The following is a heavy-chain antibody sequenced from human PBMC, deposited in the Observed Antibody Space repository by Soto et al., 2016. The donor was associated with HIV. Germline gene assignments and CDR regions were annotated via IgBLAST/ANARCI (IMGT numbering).Heavy chain of an antibody. V-gene: IGHV3-48*04. Sequence: EVQLVESGGGLVQPGGSLRLSCVASGFTFSSYSMNWVRQAPGKGLEWVSYISSSSSTIYYADSVKGRFTISRDNAKNSLYLQMNSLRAEDTAVHYCARKIAVAGSYYYYDMDVWGQGTTVTVSS. CDR3: ARKIAVAGSYYYYDMDV. CDR2: ISSSSSTI. D-gene: IGHD6-19*01. J-gene: IGHJ6*02. CDR1: GFTFSSYS.